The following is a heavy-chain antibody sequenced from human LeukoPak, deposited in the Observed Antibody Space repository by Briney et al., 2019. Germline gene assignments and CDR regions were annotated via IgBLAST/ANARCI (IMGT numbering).Heavy chain of an antibody. CDR3: ARARAAYYDFLGAFDI. J-gene: IGHJ3*02. CDR2: IYYSGST. D-gene: IGHD3-3*01. CDR1: GGSISSYY. Sequence: PSETLSLTCTVSGGSISSYYWSWIRQPPGKGLEWIGYIYYSGSTNYNPSLKSRVTISVDTSKNQFSLKLSSVTAADTAVYYCARARAAYYDFLGAFDIWGQGTMVTVSS. V-gene: IGHV4-59*08.